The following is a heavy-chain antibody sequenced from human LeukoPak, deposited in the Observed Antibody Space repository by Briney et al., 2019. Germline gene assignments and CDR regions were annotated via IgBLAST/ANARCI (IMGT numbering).Heavy chain of an antibody. V-gene: IGHV1-69*05. CDR2: IIPIFGTA. J-gene: IGHJ5*02. D-gene: IGHD2-2*01. Sequence: SVKVSCKASGGTFSSYAISWVRQAPGQGLEWMGGIIPIFGTANYAQKFQGRVTITTDESTSTAYMELSSLRSEDTAVYYCAREGREVVPAATRYWFDPWGQGTLVTVSS. CDR3: AREGREVVPAATRYWFDP. CDR1: GGTFSSYA.